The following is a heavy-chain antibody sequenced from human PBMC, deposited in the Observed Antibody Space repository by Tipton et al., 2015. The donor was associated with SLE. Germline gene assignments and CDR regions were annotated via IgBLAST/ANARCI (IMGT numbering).Heavy chain of an antibody. CDR1: GGSFSGYY. V-gene: IGHV4-34*01. CDR2: INHSGST. J-gene: IGHJ3*02. CDR3: ARQAPPNGDAFDI. D-gene: IGHD2-8*01. Sequence: TLSLTCAVYGGSFSGYYWSWIRQPPGKGLEWIGEINHSGSTYYNPSLKSRVTISVDTSKNQFSLKLSSVTAADPAVYYCARQAPPNGDAFDIWGQGTMVTVSS.